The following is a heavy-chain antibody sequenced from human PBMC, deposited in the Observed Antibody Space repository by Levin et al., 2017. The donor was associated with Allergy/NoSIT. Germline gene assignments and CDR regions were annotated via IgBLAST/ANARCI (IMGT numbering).Heavy chain of an antibody. CDR3: ARAEVGSEH. CDR2: IYSSGSA. D-gene: IGHD3-10*01. Sequence: SQTLSLTCKVSGGSISSGSYYWSWIRQPAAKGLEWIGRIYSSGSANYNPSLKSRVTITVDTSKNQFSLKLSSVTAADTAVYYCARAEVGSEHWGQGTLVTVSS. V-gene: IGHV4-61*02. J-gene: IGHJ4*02. CDR1: GGSISSGSYY.